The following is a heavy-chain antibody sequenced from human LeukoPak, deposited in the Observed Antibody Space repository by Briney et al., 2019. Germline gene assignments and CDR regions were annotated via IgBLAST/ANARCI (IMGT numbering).Heavy chain of an antibody. CDR2: IYSGGST. D-gene: IGHD2-15*01. V-gene: IGHV3-66*01. Sequence: PGGSLRLSCAASGFTVSSNYMSWVRQAPGKGLEWVSVIYSGGSTYYADSVKGRFTISRDNSKNTLYLQMNSLRAEDTAVYYCARVLTRGGPLYGMDVWGQGTTVTVSS. CDR1: GFTVSSNY. CDR3: ARVLTRGGPLYGMDV. J-gene: IGHJ6*02.